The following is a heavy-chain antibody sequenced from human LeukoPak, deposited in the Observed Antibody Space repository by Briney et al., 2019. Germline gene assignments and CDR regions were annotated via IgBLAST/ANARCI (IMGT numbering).Heavy chain of an antibody. CDR3: ARDQSGDGSLGGMDV. D-gene: IGHD5-24*01. Sequence: GGSLKLSCAASGFTFSSYGMHWVRQAPGKGLEWVAVIWYDGSNKYYADSVKGRFTISRDNSKNTLYLQMNSLRAEDTAVYYCARDQSGDGSLGGMDVWGQGTTVTVSS. CDR2: IWYDGSNK. CDR1: GFTFSSYG. V-gene: IGHV3-33*01. J-gene: IGHJ6*02.